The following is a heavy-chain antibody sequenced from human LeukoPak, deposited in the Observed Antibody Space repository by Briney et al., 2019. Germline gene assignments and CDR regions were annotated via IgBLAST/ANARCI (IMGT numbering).Heavy chain of an antibody. CDR2: IIPIFGTA. CDR3: ARDSAARLRFLEWRDAFDI. V-gene: IGHV1-69*13. D-gene: IGHD3-3*01. CDR1: GGTFSSYA. Sequence: ASVKVSCKASGGTFSSYAISWVRQAPGQGLEWMGGIIPIFGTANYAQKFQGRVTITVDESTSTAYMELSSLRSEDTAVYYCARDSAARLRFLEWRDAFDIWGQGTMVTVSS. J-gene: IGHJ3*02.